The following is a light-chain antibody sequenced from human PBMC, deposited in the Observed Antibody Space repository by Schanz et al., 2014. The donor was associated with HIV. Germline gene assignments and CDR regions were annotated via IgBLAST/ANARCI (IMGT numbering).Light chain of an antibody. CDR1: SGHRPYV. CDR3: QTWGTGIQV. V-gene: IGLV4-69*02. Sequence: QPVLTQSPSASASLGASVKLTCTLSSGHRPYVIAWHQQQPEKGPRYLMKVNSDGSHSKGDGIPDRFSGSSSGAERYLTISSLQSEDEADYYCQTWGTGIQVFGGGTKLTVL. CDR2: VNSDGSH. J-gene: IGLJ3*02.